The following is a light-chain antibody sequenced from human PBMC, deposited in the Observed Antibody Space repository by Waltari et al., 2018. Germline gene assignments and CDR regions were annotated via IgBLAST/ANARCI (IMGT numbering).Light chain of an antibody. CDR3: CSYVGGNII. V-gene: IGLV2-11*01. J-gene: IGLJ2*01. CDR2: DVN. Sequence: QSALTQPRSVSGSPGQSITISCTGTSSDVGSYNFVSWYRQYPGKAPKLMIYDVNERHSGVPDRFSGSKSGNTASLTISGLQAEDEADYYCCSYVGGNIIFGGGTKLTVL. CDR1: SSDVGSYNF.